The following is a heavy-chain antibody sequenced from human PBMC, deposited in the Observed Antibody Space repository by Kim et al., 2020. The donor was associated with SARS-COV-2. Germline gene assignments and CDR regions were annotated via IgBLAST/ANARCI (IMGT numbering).Heavy chain of an antibody. J-gene: IGHJ4*02. V-gene: IGHV1-18*01. D-gene: IGHD3-22*01. CDR1: GYTFTSYG. CDR3: ARVGEGVYYYDSSGYYYVFDY. CDR2: ISAYNGNT. Sequence: ASVKVSCKASGYTFTSYGISWVRQAPGQGLEWMGWISAYNGNTNYAQKLQGRVTMTTDTSTSTAYMGLRSLRSDDTAVYYCARVGEGVYYYDSSGYYYVFDYWGQGTLVTVSS.